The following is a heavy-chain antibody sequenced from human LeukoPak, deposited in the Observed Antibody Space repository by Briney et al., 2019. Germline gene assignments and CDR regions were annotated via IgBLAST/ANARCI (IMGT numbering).Heavy chain of an antibody. CDR2: ISWNSGSI. Sequence: GGSLRLSCAASGFTFDDYAMHWVRQAPGKGLEWVSGISWNSGSIGYADSVKGRFTISRDTAKNSLYLQMNSPRAEDTALYYCAKDTLRAAADGGGFDYWGQGTLVTVSS. CDR1: GFTFDDYA. CDR3: AKDTLRAAADGGGFDY. D-gene: IGHD6-13*01. J-gene: IGHJ4*02. V-gene: IGHV3-9*01.